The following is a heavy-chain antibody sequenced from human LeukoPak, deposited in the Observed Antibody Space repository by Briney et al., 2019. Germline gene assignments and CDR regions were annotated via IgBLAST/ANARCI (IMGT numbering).Heavy chain of an antibody. J-gene: IGHJ3*02. Sequence: GGSLRLSCAASGFTFDDYGMSWVRQVLGKGLEWVSGINWNGGSTGYADSVKGRITISRDNAKNSLYLQRNSLRAEDTALYYCARVGSGWSGGAFDIWGQGTMVTVSS. CDR3: ARVGSGWSGGAFDI. V-gene: IGHV3-20*04. D-gene: IGHD6-19*01. CDR1: GFTFDDYG. CDR2: INWNGGST.